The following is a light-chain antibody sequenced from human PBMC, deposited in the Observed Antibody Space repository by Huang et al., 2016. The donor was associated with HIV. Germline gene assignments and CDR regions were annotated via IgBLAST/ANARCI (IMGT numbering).Light chain of an antibody. CDR1: QIVSSN. CDR2: AAS. J-gene: IGKJ3*01. CDR3: QQYNDFRST. Sequence: ETVMTQSPVTLSVSPGDRASLSCRSSQIVSSNLAWYQQKPGQAPRLLMYAASTRATGVPARFSGSGAGTEFTLTISTLQSEDSAVYYCQQYNDFRSTFGPGTRVEIK. V-gene: IGKV3-15*01.